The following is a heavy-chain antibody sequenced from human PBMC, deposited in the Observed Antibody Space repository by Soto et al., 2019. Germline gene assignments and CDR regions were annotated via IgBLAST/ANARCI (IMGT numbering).Heavy chain of an antibody. CDR3: AGATGWLSDS. D-gene: IGHD3-9*01. CDR2: IKQDGSEK. Sequence: EAHLVESGGGLVQPGGSLRLSCAASGFNFNTYWMSWVRQAPGKGLEWVAIIKQDGSEKLYVDSLEGRFTISRDNAKKSLYLQMDSLRVYDTAVYYCAGATGWLSDSWGQGTLVIVSS. CDR1: GFNFNTYW. J-gene: IGHJ4*02. V-gene: IGHV3-7*05.